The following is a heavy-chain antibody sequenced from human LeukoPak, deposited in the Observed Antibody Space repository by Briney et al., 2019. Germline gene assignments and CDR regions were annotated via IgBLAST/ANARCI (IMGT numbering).Heavy chain of an antibody. V-gene: IGHV1-69*05. CDR3: ARARGNYGDYGDYAY. D-gene: IGHD4-17*01. J-gene: IGHJ4*02. CDR1: GGTFSSYA. Sequence: ASVKVSCKASGGTFSSYAISWVRQAPGQGLEWMGRIIPIFGTANYAQKFQGRVTITTDESTSTAYMELSSLRSEDTAVYYCARARGNYGDYGDYAYWGQGTLVTVSS. CDR2: IIPIFGTA.